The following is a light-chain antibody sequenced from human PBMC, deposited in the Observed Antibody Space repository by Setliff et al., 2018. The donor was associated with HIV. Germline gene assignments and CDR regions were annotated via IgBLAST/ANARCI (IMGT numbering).Light chain of an antibody. CDR2: VSN. Sequence: QSALAQPPSASGTPGQRVSISCSGSNSNIGRNPVNWYQQFPGTAPKLLIYVSNRRPSGVSNRFSGSKSGNTASLTISGLQAEDEADYYCCSNTGSNTYVFGTGTKVTVL. V-gene: IGLV1-44*01. J-gene: IGLJ1*01. CDR3: CSNTGSNTYV. CDR1: NSNIGRNP.